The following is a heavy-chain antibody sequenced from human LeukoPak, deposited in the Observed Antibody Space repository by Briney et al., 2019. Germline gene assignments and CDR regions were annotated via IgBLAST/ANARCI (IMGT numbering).Heavy chain of an antibody. D-gene: IGHD1-26*01. J-gene: IGHJ4*02. Sequence: VASVKVSCKASGYTFTGYGISWVRQAPGQGLEWMGWISAYNGNTNYAQKLQGRVTMTTDTSTSTAYMELRSLRSDDTAVYYCARDRVGATPFDYWGQGTLVTVSS. CDR1: GYTFTGYG. CDR2: ISAYNGNT. CDR3: ARDRVGATPFDY. V-gene: IGHV1-18*01.